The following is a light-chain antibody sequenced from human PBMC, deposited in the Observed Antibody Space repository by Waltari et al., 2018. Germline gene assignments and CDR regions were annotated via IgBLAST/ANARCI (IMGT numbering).Light chain of an antibody. CDR1: SSNIGTNT. CDR2: STN. Sequence: QSVLTQPPSASGTPGQRVTIACSGSSSNIGTNTVNWYQHLPGTAPKLLIYSTNQRPSGVPDRFSGSRSGTSAALAISGLQYDDEGDYYCASWDDTVDAPYVFGTGTKVTVL. CDR3: ASWDDTVDAPYV. J-gene: IGLJ1*01. V-gene: IGLV1-44*01.